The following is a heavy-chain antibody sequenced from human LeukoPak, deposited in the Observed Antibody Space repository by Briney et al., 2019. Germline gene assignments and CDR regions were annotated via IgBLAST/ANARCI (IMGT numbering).Heavy chain of an antibody. J-gene: IGHJ6*03. V-gene: IGHV7-4-1*02. CDR3: ALGGHYYSYYMDV. CDR1: GGSFSSYG. Sequence: GASVKVSCKASGGSFSSYGISWVRQAPGQGLEWMGWINTNTGNPTYAQGFTGRFVFSLDTSVSTAYLQISSLKAEDTAVYYCALGGHYYSYYMDVWGKGTTVTVSS. D-gene: IGHD3-16*01. CDR2: INTNTGNP.